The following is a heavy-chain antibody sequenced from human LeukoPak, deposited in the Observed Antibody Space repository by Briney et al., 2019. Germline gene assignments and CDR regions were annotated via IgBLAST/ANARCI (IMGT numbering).Heavy chain of an antibody. J-gene: IGHJ4*02. CDR3: ARGSGGNYKAFDY. Sequence: PSETLSLTCTVSGGSISSYYWSWIRQPPEKGLKWIGYIYYSGSTNYNPSLKSRVTISVDTSKNQFSLKLSSVTAADTAVYYCARGSGGNYKAFDYWGQGTLVTVSP. CDR2: IYYSGST. V-gene: IGHV4-59*01. CDR1: GGSISSYY. D-gene: IGHD1-26*01.